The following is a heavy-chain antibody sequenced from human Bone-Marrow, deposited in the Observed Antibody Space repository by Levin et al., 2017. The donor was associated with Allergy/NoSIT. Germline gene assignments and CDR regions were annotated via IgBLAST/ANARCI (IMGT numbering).Heavy chain of an antibody. CDR1: GFTFSSYA. J-gene: IGHJ4*02. CDR2: ISGSGTSA. D-gene: IGHD6-19*01. CDR3: AKVRGIAVAGTIDY. V-gene: IGHV3-23*01. Sequence: GESLKISCEASGFTFSSYAMSWVRQAPGKGLEWVAGISGSGTSAYYAESVEGRFIFSRDNSKNTLYVQMNSLRAEDTAVYFCAKVRGIAVAGTIDYWGQGTQVTVSS.